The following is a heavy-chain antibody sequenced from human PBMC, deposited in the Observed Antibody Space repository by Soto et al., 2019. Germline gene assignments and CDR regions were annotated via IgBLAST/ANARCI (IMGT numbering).Heavy chain of an antibody. Sequence: EVQLLESGGGXXXXGGXXXXXXXASGFTFSSYAMRWVRQAPVKGLEWVSAISGSGGSTYYADSVKGRFTISRDNSKNTLYLQMNSLRAEDTAVYYCARRGSGSYYDYWGQGTLVTVSS. CDR1: GFTFSSYA. CDR2: ISGSGGST. J-gene: IGHJ4*02. V-gene: IGHV3-23*01. D-gene: IGHD1-26*01. CDR3: ARRGSGSYYDY.